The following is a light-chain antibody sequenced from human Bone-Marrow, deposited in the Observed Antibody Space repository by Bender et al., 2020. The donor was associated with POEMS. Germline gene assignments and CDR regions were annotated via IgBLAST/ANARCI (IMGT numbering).Light chain of an antibody. J-gene: IGLJ3*02. CDR3: VAWDGVLVGPV. CDR1: DSNFGGNN. V-gene: IGLV1-44*01. Sequence: QSVLTQPPSASGTPGQSVIISCSGTDSNFGGNNVNWYQQVPGTAPKLLIYDNRQRPSGVPGRFSGSKSGTSASLAISGLQSEDEAIDHCVAWDGVLVGPVFGGGTTLTVL. CDR2: DNR.